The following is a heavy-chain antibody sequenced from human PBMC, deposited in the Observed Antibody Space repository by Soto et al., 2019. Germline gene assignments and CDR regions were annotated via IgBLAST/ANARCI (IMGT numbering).Heavy chain of an antibody. V-gene: IGHV1-18*01. D-gene: IGHD6-13*01. J-gene: IGHJ5*02. CDR1: GYTFTSYG. Sequence: QVQLVQSGAEVKKPGASVKVSCRASGYTFTSYGISWVRQSPGQGREWMGWISAYNGNTNNAQKFQGRVDVTTDTSTSTAYMELMSLRSDDTAVYYCAGTSGYSSTDNWFDPWGQGTLVTVSS. CDR3: AGTSGYSSTDNWFDP. CDR2: ISAYNGNT.